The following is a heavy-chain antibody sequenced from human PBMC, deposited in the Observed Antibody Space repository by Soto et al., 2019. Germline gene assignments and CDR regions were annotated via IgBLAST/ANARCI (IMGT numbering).Heavy chain of an antibody. V-gene: IGHV4-39*01. CDR1: GGSISSSSYY. D-gene: IGHD2-15*01. Sequence: SETLSLTCTVSGGSISSSSYYWGWIRQPPGKGLEWIGSIYYSGSTYYNPSLKSRVTISVDTSKNQFSLKLSSVTAADTAVYYCARQASLVVVAATKPEDYYYYYGMDVWGQGTTVTVSS. J-gene: IGHJ6*02. CDR2: IYYSGST. CDR3: ARQASLVVVAATKPEDYYYYYGMDV.